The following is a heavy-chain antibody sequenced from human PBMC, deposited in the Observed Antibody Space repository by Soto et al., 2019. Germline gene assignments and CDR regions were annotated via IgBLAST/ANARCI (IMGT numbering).Heavy chain of an antibody. CDR2: ISYDGSNK. CDR3: ARDSSGSEDY. V-gene: IGHV3-30-3*01. CDR1: GFTFSSYA. D-gene: IGHD3-22*01. J-gene: IGHJ4*02. Sequence: PGGSLGLSCAASGFTFSSYAMHWVRQAPGKGLEWVAVISYDGSNKYYADSVKGRFTISRDNSKNTLYLQMNSLRAEDTAVYYCARDSSGSEDYCGQGTLVTGSA.